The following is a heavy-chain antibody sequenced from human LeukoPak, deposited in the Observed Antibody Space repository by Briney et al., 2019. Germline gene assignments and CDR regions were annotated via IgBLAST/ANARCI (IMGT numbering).Heavy chain of an antibody. D-gene: IGHD3-10*01. J-gene: IGHJ4*02. CDR3: AKDDAWLRFGE. CDR2: IKQDGSEK. V-gene: IGHV3-7*03. Sequence: PGGSLRLSCAASGFTFSSYSMNWVRQAPGKGLEWVAHIKQDGSEKYYVDSVKGRFTISRDNSKNMLYLEVISLTADDTAVYYCAKDDAWLRFGEWSQGTLVTVSS. CDR1: GFTFSSYS.